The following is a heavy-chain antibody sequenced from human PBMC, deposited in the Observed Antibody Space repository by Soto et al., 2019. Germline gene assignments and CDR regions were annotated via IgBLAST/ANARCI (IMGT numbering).Heavy chain of an antibody. CDR1: AYTFNTYG. V-gene: IGHV1-18*01. CDR3: ARDGRKQLWVEGRNAMDV. CDR2: ISGHNGQA. J-gene: IGHJ6*02. D-gene: IGHD5-18*01. Sequence: QVQLVQSGPEVKKPGASVKVPCKASAYTFNTYGISWVRRAPGQGLEWMGWISGHNGQANYAQKFRGRVTITTDTSTSTAYMELRSLRSDDTAIYYCARDGRKQLWVEGRNAMDVWGQGTTVTVSS.